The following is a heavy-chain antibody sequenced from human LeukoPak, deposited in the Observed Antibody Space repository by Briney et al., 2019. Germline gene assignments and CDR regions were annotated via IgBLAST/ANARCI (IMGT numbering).Heavy chain of an antibody. Sequence: GGSLRLSCSASGFTSSSYAMHWVRQAPGKGLEYVSAISSNGGSTYYADSVKGRFTISRDNSKNTLYLQMSSLRAEDTAVYYCVKDSTVTTFDYWGQGTLVTVSS. CDR3: VKDSTVTTFDY. CDR1: GFTSSSYA. D-gene: IGHD4-17*01. V-gene: IGHV3-64D*06. CDR2: ISSNGGST. J-gene: IGHJ4*02.